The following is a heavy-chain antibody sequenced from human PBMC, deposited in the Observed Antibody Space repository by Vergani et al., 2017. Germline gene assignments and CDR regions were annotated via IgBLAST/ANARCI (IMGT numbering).Heavy chain of an antibody. V-gene: IGHV4-31*03. Sequence: QVQLQESGPGLVKPSQTLSLTCSVSGGSISSGGYYWSWLRQHPGKGLEWIGYIYYSGSTYYNPSLKSRVTISVDTSKNQFSLKLSSVTAADTAVYYCARDGEMYYYDSSGSPPGWFDPWGQGTLVTVSS. D-gene: IGHD3-22*01. CDR2: IYYSGST. CDR3: ARDGEMYYYDSSGSPPGWFDP. J-gene: IGHJ5*02. CDR1: GGSISSGGYY.